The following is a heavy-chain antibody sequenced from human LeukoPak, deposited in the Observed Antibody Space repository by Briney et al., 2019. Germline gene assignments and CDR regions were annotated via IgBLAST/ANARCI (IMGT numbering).Heavy chain of an antibody. V-gene: IGHV4-34*01. D-gene: IGHD3-16*01. J-gene: IGHJ4*02. Sequence: SETLSLTCDVYGGSFSGYNWCWIRQSPGKGLEWIGEVDHNGSPLCNPSLESRVTISLDTSKSQFSLNLNSVTVADTAVYYCARGPDDPKSQWGQGTLVTVSA. CDR1: GGSFSGYN. CDR3: ARGPDDPKSQ. CDR2: VDHNGSP.